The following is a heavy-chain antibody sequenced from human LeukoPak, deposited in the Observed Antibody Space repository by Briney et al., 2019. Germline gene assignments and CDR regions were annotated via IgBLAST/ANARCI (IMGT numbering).Heavy chain of an antibody. J-gene: IGHJ4*02. Sequence: LSCGGRASSRGRDCINWAGEALEKRLEWVANIKQDGSEKYYVDSVKGRFTISRDNAKNSLYLQMNSLRAEDTAVYYCARGTAGGVINWGIDYWGQGTLVTVSS. D-gene: IGHD3-16*02. CDR3: ARGTAGGVINWGIDY. V-gene: IGHV3-7*02. CDR2: IKQDGSEK. CDR1: ASSRGRDC.